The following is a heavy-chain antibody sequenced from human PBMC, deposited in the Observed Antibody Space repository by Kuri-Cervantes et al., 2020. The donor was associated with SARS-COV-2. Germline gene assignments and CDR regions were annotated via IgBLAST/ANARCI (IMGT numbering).Heavy chain of an antibody. CDR2: IYHSGST. V-gene: IGHV4-38-2*02. Sequence: GSLRLSCAVSGYSISSGYYWGWIRQPPGKGLEWIGSIYHSGSTYYNPSLKSRVTISVDTSKNQFSLKLSSVTAADTAVYYCARDWGEAVAGFDYWGQGTLVTVSS. CDR3: ARDWGEAVAGFDY. D-gene: IGHD6-19*01. CDR1: GYSISSGYY. J-gene: IGHJ4*02.